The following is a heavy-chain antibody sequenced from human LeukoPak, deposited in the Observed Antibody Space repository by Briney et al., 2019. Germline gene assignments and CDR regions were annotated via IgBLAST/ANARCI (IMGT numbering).Heavy chain of an antibody. J-gene: IGHJ6*04. CDR2: IIPIFGTA. CDR3: ARDYYGSGSHYPLYYYGMDV. Sequence: RASVKVSCKASGGTFSSYAISWVRQAPGQGLEWMGGIIPIFGTANYAQKFQGRVTITADESTSTAYMELSSLRSEDTAVYYCARDYYGSGSHYPLYYYGMDVWGKGTTVTVSS. D-gene: IGHD3-10*01. V-gene: IGHV1-69*13. CDR1: GGTFSSYA.